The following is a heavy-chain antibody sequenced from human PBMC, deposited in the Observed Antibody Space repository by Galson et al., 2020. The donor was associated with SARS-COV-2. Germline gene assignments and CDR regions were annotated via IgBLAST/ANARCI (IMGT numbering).Heavy chain of an antibody. CDR2: ISYDGSNK. CDR1: GFTFSSYA. Sequence: GGSLRLSCAASGFTFSSYAMHWVRQAPGKGLEWVAVISYDGSNKYYADSVKGRFTISRDNSKNTLYLQMNSLRAEDTAVYYCAREDAGMAGAVDIWGQGTMGTVSS. J-gene: IGHJ3*02. V-gene: IGHV3-30*04. CDR3: AREDAGMAGAVDI. D-gene: IGHD2-8*01.